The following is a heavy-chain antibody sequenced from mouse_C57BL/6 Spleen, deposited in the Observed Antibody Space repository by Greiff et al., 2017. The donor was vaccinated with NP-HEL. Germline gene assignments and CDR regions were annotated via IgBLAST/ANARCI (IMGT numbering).Heavy chain of an antibody. J-gene: IGHJ4*01. Sequence: VQLQQSGAELVKPGASVKISCKASGYEFSSYWMNWVKQRTGKGLEWIGQIYPGDGDTNYNGKFKGKATLTADKSSSTAYMQLSSLTSEDSAVYFCARGGSAQAIDVDYWGQGTTVTVSS. D-gene: IGHD3-2*02. CDR3: ARGGSAQAIDVDY. V-gene: IGHV1-80*01. CDR2: IYPGDGDT. CDR1: GYEFSSYW.